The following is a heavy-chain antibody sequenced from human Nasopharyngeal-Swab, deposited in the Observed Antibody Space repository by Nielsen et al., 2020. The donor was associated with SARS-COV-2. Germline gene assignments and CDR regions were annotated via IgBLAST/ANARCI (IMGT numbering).Heavy chain of an antibody. D-gene: IGHD3-16*01. CDR3: VKDWGYEYPSYMDI. V-gene: IGHV3-64D*06. CDR2: IDNNGGAT. Sequence: GESLKISCSASGFTFSNFAMHWVRQAPGKGLEFVSAIDNNGGATYYADSVKGRFTISRDNSKSTLYLQLSSLRGDDTAVYYCVKDWGYEYPSYMDIWGKGTTIIVSS. J-gene: IGHJ6*03. CDR1: GFTFSNFA.